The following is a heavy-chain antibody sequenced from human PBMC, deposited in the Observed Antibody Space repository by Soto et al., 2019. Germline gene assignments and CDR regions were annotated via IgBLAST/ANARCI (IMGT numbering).Heavy chain of an antibody. CDR2: MRHSGGT. V-gene: IGHV4-34*01. J-gene: IGHJ3*02. CDR1: GGFVSSGSYY. D-gene: IGHD1-1*01. Sequence: QVQLQQWGAGLLKPSETLSLTSAVYGGFVSSGSYYWSWIRQPPGKGLEWIGEMRHSGGTHFNPSPKSRVTISVDTSKNQLSLKMSSVTAADTALYYCARVERGTATTVVDAFDIWGPGTMVTVSS. CDR3: ARVERGTATTVVDAFDI.